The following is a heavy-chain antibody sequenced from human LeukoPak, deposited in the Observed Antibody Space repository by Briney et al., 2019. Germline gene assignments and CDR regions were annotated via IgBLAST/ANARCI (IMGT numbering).Heavy chain of an antibody. J-gene: IGHJ4*02. Sequence: GGSLRLPCAASGFTFSSYEMNWVRQAPGKGLEWVSYISSSGSTIYYADSVKGRFTISRDNAKNSLYLQMNSLRAEDTAVYYCARGDRRRLLDYWGQGTLVTVSS. CDR2: ISSSGSTI. CDR3: ARGDRRRLLDY. CDR1: GFTFSSYE. V-gene: IGHV3-48*03. D-gene: IGHD5-12*01.